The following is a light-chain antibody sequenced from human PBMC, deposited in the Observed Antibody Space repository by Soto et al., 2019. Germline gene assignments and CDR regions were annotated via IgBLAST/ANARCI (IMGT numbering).Light chain of an antibody. CDR2: AAS. CDR3: QRYGDSPPNT. J-gene: IGKJ2*01. Sequence: EIVLTQSPGTLSLSPGESATLSCRSSQSVNSRFLAWYQHRPGQAPRLLIYAASTRASGIPDRFSGSTSGTDFTHTISRLEPEDFAVYYCQRYGDSPPNTCGQGTKLEIK. CDR1: QSVNSRF. V-gene: IGKV3-20*01.